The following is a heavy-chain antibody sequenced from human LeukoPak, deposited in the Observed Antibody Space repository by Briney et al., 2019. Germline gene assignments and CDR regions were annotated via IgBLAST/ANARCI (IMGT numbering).Heavy chain of an antibody. CDR2: IYYTGTT. CDR1: GDSISSGGYY. J-gene: IGHJ5*02. D-gene: IGHD3-9*01. V-gene: IGHV4-31*03. CDR3: ARLRYFDWSGFDP. Sequence: SQTLSLTCTVSGDSISSGGYYWSWIRQHPGKGLEWIGCIYYTGTTYYNTSLRSRVTISVDTSKNQISLKLSSVTAADTAVYYCARLRYFDWSGFDPWGQGTLVTVSS.